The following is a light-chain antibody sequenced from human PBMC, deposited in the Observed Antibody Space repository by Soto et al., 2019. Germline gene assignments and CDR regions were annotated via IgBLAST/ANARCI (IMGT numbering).Light chain of an antibody. Sequence: QSVLTQPASVSGSPGQSITISCTGTSSDVGGYNYVSWYQQHPGKAPKLMIYDVSNRHSGVSNRFSGSKSGNTASLTISGLQAKDEADYYCSSYTSSSTLLVFGTGTKLTVL. J-gene: IGLJ1*01. CDR3: SSYTSSSTLLV. CDR2: DVS. V-gene: IGLV2-14*01. CDR1: SSDVGGYNY.